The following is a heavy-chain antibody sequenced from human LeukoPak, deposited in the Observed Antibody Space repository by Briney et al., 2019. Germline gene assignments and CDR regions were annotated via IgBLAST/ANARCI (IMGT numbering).Heavy chain of an antibody. Sequence: ASVKVSCKASGGTFSSYAISWVRQAPGQGLEWMGWISAYNGNTNYAQKLQGRVTMTTDTSTSTAYMELRSLRSDDTAVYYCARDRLGIGFDYWGQGTLVTVSS. V-gene: IGHV1-18*01. CDR3: ARDRLGIGFDY. CDR2: ISAYNGNT. CDR1: GGTFSSYA. D-gene: IGHD3-16*01. J-gene: IGHJ4*02.